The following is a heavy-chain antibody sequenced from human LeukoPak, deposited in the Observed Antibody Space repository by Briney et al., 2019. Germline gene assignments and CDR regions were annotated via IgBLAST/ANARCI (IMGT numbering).Heavy chain of an antibody. CDR2: MYHTGSS. CDR1: GGSFSGYY. D-gene: IGHD1-26*01. Sequence: SETLSLTCAVYGGSFSGYYWSWNRQSPGKGLEWIGYMYHTGSSNYNHSLKSRVTISIDTPKNQFSLKLNSVTAADTAVYYCVRDQGGSSYRHAFDLWGQGTMITVSS. V-gene: IGHV4-59*01. J-gene: IGHJ3*01. CDR3: VRDQGGSSYRHAFDL.